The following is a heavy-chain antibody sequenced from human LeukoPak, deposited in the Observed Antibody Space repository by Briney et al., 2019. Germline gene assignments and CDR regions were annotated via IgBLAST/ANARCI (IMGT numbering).Heavy chain of an antibody. CDR3: AKDRMVGTGEYYFDY. CDR1: GFTFSSYA. V-gene: IGHV3-23*01. D-gene: IGHD1-26*01. Sequence: PGGSLRLSCAASGFTFSSYAMSWVRRAPGKGLEWVSAISGSGGSIYYADSVKGRFTISRDNSKNTLYLQMNSLRAEDTAVYYCAKDRMVGTGEYYFDYWGQGTLVTVSS. CDR2: ISGSGGSI. J-gene: IGHJ4*02.